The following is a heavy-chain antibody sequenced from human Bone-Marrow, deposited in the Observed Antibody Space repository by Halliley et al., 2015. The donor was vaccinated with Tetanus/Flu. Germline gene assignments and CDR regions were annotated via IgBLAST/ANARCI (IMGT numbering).Heavy chain of an antibody. J-gene: IGHJ6*02. CDR2: SVGAT. V-gene: IGHV3-53*01. Sequence: SVGATFYADPVRGRFPTSRDNSKNTLYLQMNSLRVDATAMYYCARDYGSDRTGYYGLDVWGQGAPVTVSS. CDR3: ARDYGSDRTGYYGLDV. D-gene: IGHD3-10*01.